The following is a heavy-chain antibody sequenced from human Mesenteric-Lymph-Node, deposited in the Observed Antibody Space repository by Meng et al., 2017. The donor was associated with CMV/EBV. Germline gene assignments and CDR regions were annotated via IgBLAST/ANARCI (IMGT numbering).Heavy chain of an antibody. V-gene: IGHV5-51*01. D-gene: IGHD6-13*01. CDR1: GYNFPSYW. J-gene: IGHJ4*02. CDR3: ARVVHGGIAAAGNLDY. CDR2: IFPGDSDT. Sequence: KVSCKGSGYNFPSYWIGWVRQMPGKGLEWMGIIFPGDSDTRYSPSFQGQVTISADKSISTAYLQWSSLKASDTAIYYCARVVHGGIAAAGNLDYWGQGTLVTVSS.